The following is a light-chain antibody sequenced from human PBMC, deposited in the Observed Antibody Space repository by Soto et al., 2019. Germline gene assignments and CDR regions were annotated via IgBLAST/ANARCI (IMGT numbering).Light chain of an antibody. CDR2: AAS. CDR1: QYISNY. CDR3: QRIYRTPQT. V-gene: IGKV1-39*01. J-gene: IGKJ2*01. Sequence: DIQMTQSPSSLSASVGDRVTISCRASQYISNYLHWYQQKPGKAPKFLIYAASSLESGVPSRFSGGGSGTDFTLTISNLQPEEFATYYCQRIYRTPQTFGHGTKLEIK.